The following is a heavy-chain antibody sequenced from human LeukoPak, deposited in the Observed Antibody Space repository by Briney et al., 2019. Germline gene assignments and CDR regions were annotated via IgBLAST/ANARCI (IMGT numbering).Heavy chain of an antibody. CDR2: ISYDGSNK. D-gene: IGHD6-13*01. J-gene: IGHJ6*03. CDR1: GFTFSSYA. Sequence: GGSLRLSCAASGFTFSSYAMHWVRQAPAKGREWVAVISYDGSNKYYADSVKGRFTISRDNSKNTLYLQMNSLRAEDTAVYYCARDSGGAAAAGYYYYYYMDVWGKGTTVTVSS. CDR3: ARDSGGAAAAGYYYYYYMDV. V-gene: IGHV3-30*04.